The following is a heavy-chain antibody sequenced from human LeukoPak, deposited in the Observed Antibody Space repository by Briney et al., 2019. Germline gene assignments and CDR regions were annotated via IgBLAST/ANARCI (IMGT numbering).Heavy chain of an antibody. D-gene: IGHD3-10*01. CDR1: GGSFSGYY. CDR2: INHSGST. CDR3: ASGGRGTMVRGVSSWFDP. J-gene: IGHJ5*02. V-gene: IGHV4-34*01. Sequence: PSETLSLTCAVYGGSFSGYYWSWIRQPPGKGLEWIGEINHSGSTNYNPSLKSRVTISVDTSKNQFSLKLSSVTAADTAVYYCASGGRGTMVRGVSSWFDPWGQGTLVTVSS.